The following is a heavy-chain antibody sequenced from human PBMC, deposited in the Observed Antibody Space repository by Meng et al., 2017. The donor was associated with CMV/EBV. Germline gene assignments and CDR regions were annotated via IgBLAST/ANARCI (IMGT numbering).Heavy chain of an antibody. Sequence: SFSGYYWSWIRQPPGKGLEWIGEINHSGSTNYNPSLKSRVTISVDTSKNQFSLKLSSVTAADTAVYYCARGRYCSSTSCPRGYFDLWGRGTLVTLSS. CDR1: SFSGYY. CDR2: INHSGST. V-gene: IGHV4-34*01. D-gene: IGHD2-2*01. CDR3: ARGRYCSSTSCPRGYFDL. J-gene: IGHJ2*01.